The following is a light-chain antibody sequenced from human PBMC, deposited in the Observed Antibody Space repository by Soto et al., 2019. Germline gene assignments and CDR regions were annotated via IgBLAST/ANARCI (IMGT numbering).Light chain of an antibody. Sequence: QSALTQPASVSGSPGQSITISCTGTSRDVGGYNYVSWYQHHPGKAPKLMIYEVSNRPSGVSNRFSGSKSGNTASLTISGIQAEDEADYYCSSYTSSSTRVFGGATKLTVL. CDR1: SRDVGGYNY. CDR3: SSYTSSSTRV. J-gene: IGLJ3*02. V-gene: IGLV2-14*01. CDR2: EVS.